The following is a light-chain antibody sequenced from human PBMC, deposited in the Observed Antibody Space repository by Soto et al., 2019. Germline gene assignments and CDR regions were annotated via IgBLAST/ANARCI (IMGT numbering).Light chain of an antibody. CDR2: DAS. Sequence: EIVLTQSPATLSLSPGERATLSCRAGQSISDYLAWYQQRPGQAPRLLIFDASNRATGVPDRFSGGGSGTDFTLIISSLEPEDFAVYYCQQRVNWPPTFGGGTKVEIK. J-gene: IGKJ4*01. V-gene: IGKV3-11*01. CDR3: QQRVNWPPT. CDR1: QSISDY.